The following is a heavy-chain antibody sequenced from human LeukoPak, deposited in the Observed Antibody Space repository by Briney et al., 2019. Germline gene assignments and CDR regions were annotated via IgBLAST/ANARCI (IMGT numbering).Heavy chain of an antibody. Sequence: PSETLSLTCTVSGYSMSSGYYWGWIRQPPERGLEWIGSMYHTGSTYYNPSLKSRVTISVDTSRNQFSLKLSSVTAADTAVYYCARELRSWYHTRWFDPWGQGTLVTVSS. J-gene: IGHJ5*02. V-gene: IGHV4-38-2*02. CDR2: MYHTGST. CDR3: ARELRSWYHTRWFDP. CDR1: GYSMSSGYY. D-gene: IGHD6-13*01.